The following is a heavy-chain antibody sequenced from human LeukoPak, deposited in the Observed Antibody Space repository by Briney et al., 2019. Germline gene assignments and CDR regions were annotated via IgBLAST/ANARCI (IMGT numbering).Heavy chain of an antibody. CDR2: TFYRSKWYN. CDR1: GDSVSSNSAA. Sequence: SPTLSLTFAISGDSVSSNSAAWNWIRQSPSRGLEWLGRTFYRSKWYNDYAVSEKRRITISPDTSKHQFSLQLNSETREDTAVYYCARGVAHFDYWGQGTLVTVSS. D-gene: IGHD5-12*01. J-gene: IGHJ4*02. V-gene: IGHV6-1*01. CDR3: ARGVAHFDY.